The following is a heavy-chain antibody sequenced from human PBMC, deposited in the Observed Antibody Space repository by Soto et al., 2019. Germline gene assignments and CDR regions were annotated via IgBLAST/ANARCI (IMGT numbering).Heavy chain of an antibody. Sequence: QVQLVESGGGVVQPGRSLRLSCAASGFTFSSYGMHWVRQAPGKGLEWVAVISYDGSNKYYADSVKGRFTISRDNSKNTLYLQMNSLRAEDTAVYYCAKDGRDYYDSSGYFFDYWGLGTLVTVSS. CDR1: GFTFSSYG. CDR2: ISYDGSNK. V-gene: IGHV3-30*18. CDR3: AKDGRDYYDSSGYFFDY. J-gene: IGHJ4*02. D-gene: IGHD3-22*01.